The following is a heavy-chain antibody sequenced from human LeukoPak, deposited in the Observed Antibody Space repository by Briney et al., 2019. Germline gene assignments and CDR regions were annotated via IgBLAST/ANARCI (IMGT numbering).Heavy chain of an antibody. Sequence: SETLSLTCTGSGGSISSGDYYWSWIRQPPGKGLEWIGYIYYSGSTYYNPSLKSRVTISVDTSKNQFSLKLSSVTAADTAVYYCARELRRTDAFDIWGQGTMVTVSS. J-gene: IGHJ3*02. CDR2: IYYSGST. V-gene: IGHV4-30-4*08. CDR3: ARELRRTDAFDI. D-gene: IGHD3-10*01. CDR1: GGSISSGDYY.